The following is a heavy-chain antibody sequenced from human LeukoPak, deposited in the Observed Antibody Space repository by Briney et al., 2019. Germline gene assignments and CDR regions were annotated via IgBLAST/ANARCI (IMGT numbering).Heavy chain of an antibody. Sequence: ASVKVSCKASGYTFTSYGISWVRQAPGQGLEWMGGIIPIFGTANYAQKFQGRVTITADKSTSTAYMELSSLRSEDTAVYYCASTSAELRYFDWSTSVHDAFDIWGQGTMVTVSS. CDR3: ASTSAELRYFDWSTSVHDAFDI. CDR2: IIPIFGTA. V-gene: IGHV1-69*06. CDR1: GYTFTSYG. J-gene: IGHJ3*02. D-gene: IGHD3-9*01.